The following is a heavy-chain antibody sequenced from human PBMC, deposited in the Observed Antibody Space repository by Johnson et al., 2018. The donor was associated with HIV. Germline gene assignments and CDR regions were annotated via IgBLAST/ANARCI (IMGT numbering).Heavy chain of an antibody. CDR3: ASWVVTLSFDI. J-gene: IGHJ3*02. Sequence: GQLVERGGGMVQPGGSLIFPCAASGFTLSSDWMIGGRQAPGKVLEWVGDIKEVGSGKDNVESVKGRLTISRDNAKNSLYLQLTSLRAVDRAVYYCASWVVTLSFDIWGQGTMVTVS. D-gene: IGHD3-22*01. CDR2: IKEVGSGK. CDR1: GFTLSSDW. V-gene: IGHV3-7*01.